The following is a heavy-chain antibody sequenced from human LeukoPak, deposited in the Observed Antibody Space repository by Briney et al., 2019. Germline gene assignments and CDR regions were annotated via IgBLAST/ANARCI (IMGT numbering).Heavy chain of an antibody. CDR2: INPNSGGT. J-gene: IGHJ6*03. D-gene: IGHD3-3*01. V-gene: IGHV1-2*06. CDR1: GYTSTGYY. CDR3: ARAEPSIFGVVISYYYYMDV. Sequence: ASVKVSCKASGYTSTGYYMHWVRQAPGQGLEWMGRINPNSGGTNYAQKFQGRVTMTRDTSISTAYMELSRLRSDDTAVYYCARAEPSIFGVVISYYYYMDVWGKGTTVTVSS.